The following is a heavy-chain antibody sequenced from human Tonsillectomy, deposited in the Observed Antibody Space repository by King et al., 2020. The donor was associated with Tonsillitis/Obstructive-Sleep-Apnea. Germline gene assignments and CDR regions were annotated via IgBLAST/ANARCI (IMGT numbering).Heavy chain of an antibody. D-gene: IGHD2-2*02. Sequence: VQLVESGGGLVQPGGSLRLSCAASGFTFSSHEMNWVRQAPGKGLEWVSYISSSGSTIYYADSVKGRFTISRDNAKNSLYVQMNSLRAEDTAVYYCARVGCRRTSCYTDYWGQGTLVTVSS. CDR1: GFTFSSHE. V-gene: IGHV3-48*03. CDR3: ARVGCRRTSCYTDY. J-gene: IGHJ4*02. CDR2: ISSSGSTI.